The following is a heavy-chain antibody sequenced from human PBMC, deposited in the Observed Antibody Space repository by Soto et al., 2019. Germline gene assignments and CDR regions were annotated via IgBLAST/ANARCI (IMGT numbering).Heavy chain of an antibody. J-gene: IGHJ5*02. CDR1: GFTFSSYA. D-gene: IGHD2-2*01. CDR2: ISGSGGST. CDR3: AKAVVPAAMTLRPFDP. V-gene: IGHV3-23*01. Sequence: PGGSLRLSCAASGFTFSSYAMSWVRQAPGKGLEWVSAISGSGGSTYYADSVKGRFTISRDNSKNTLYLQMNSPRAEDTAVYYCAKAVVPAAMTLRPFDPWGQGTLVTVSS.